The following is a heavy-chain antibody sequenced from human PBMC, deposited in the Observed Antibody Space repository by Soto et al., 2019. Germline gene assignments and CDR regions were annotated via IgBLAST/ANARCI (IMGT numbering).Heavy chain of an antibody. CDR2: TYYRSRWYN. J-gene: IGHJ4*02. V-gene: IGHV6-1*01. D-gene: IGHD1-26*01. Sequence: SQTLSLTCAISGDSVSGNSAAWNWIRQSPSRGLEWLGRTYYRSRWYNDYAVSVKSRITVTPDTSKNQFSLHLNSVTPEDTAVYYCARDSTTPSLAFDYWGQGTLVTVSS. CDR3: ARDSTTPSLAFDY. CDR1: GDSVSGNSAA.